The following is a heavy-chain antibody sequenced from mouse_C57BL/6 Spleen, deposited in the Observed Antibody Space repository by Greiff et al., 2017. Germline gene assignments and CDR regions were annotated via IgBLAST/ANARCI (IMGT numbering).Heavy chain of an antibody. CDR1: GFTFSDYG. CDR2: ISSGSSTI. CDR3: ARLTGAFAY. V-gene: IGHV5-17*01. D-gene: IGHD4-1*01. Sequence: EVKLVESGGGLVKPGGSLKLSCAASGFTFSDYGMHWVRQAPEKGLEWVAYISSGSSTIYYADTVKGRFTISRDNAKDTLFLQMTSLRSEDTAVYYCARLTGAFAYWGQGTLVTVSA. J-gene: IGHJ3*01.